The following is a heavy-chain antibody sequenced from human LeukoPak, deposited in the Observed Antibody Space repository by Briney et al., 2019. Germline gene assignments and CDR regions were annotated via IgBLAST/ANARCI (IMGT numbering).Heavy chain of an antibody. J-gene: IGHJ6*02. Sequence: GASVKVSCKASGGTFSSYAISWVRQAPGQGLEWMGGIIPIFGTANYAQKFQGRVTITADESTSTAYMELSSLRSEDTAVYYCAFPSSTTPALFQDRHHWGNYEVIYYYYGMDVWGQGTTVTVSS. CDR3: AFPSSTTPALFQDRHHWGNYEVIYYYYGMDV. D-gene: IGHD4-11*01. V-gene: IGHV1-69*13. CDR1: GGTFSSYA. CDR2: IIPIFGTA.